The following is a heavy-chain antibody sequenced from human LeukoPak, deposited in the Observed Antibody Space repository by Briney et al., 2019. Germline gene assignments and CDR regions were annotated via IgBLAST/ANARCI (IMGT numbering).Heavy chain of an antibody. V-gene: IGHV3-53*01. J-gene: IGHJ4*02. CDR2: IYSGGGT. CDR3: ARSEAFDY. CDR1: GFTFSSYS. Sequence: PGGSLRLSCAASGFTFSSYSMNWVRQAPGKGLEWVSVIYSGGGTYYADSVKGRFTISRDNSKNTLYLQMNSLRAEDTAVYYCARSEAFDYWGQGTLVTVSS.